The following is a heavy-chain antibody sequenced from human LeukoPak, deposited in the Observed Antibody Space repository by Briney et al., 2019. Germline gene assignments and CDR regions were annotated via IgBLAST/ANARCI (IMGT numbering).Heavy chain of an antibody. D-gene: IGHD2-2*02. CDR2: IIPIFGTA. CDR3: ARVAVVAPDAILGAGDNYYYHMDV. Sequence: SVKVSCKASGGTFSSYAISWVRQAPGQGLEWMGGIIPIFGTANYAQKFQGRVTITTDESTSTAYMELSRLRSDDTAVYYCARVAVVAPDAILGAGDNYYYHMDVWGKGTTVTVSS. J-gene: IGHJ6*03. V-gene: IGHV1-69*05. CDR1: GGTFSSYA.